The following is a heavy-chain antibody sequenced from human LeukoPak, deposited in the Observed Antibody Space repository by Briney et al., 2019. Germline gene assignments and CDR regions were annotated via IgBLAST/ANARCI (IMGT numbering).Heavy chain of an antibody. CDR1: GGSLSRYY. J-gene: IGHJ2*01. V-gene: IGHV4-59*01. Sequence: PSETLSLTCTVSGGSLSRYYWSWIPPPPGRGLEGIGHIYYSGCTNYNPPLKSRVTIPVHKSKHQFPLKLSSLTAADTAVYDCARDPCIVGATPGWFDLWGRGTLVTVSS. CDR2: IYYSGCT. D-gene: IGHD1-26*01. CDR3: ARDPCIVGATPGWFDL.